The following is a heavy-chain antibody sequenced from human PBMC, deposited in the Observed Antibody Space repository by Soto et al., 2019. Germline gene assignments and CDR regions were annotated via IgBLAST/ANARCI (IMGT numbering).Heavy chain of an antibody. CDR1: GGSISSYY. J-gene: IGHJ4*02. CDR2: IYYSGST. Sequence: QVQLQESGPGLVKPSETLSLTCTVSGGSISSYYWTWIRQPPGKGLEWIGYIYYSGSTNYNPSLKSRVTISVDTSKTLSSLKLTSVTAADTAVYYCARRYGGNLDYWGQGTLFTFSS. CDR3: ARRYGGNLDY. V-gene: IGHV4-59*08. D-gene: IGHD2-15*01.